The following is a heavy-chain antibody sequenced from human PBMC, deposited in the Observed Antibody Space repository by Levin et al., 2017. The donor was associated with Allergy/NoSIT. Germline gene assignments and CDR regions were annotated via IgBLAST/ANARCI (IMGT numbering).Heavy chain of an antibody. CDR1: GFTFSNYP. V-gene: IGHV3-23*01. CDR2: IGASSGTT. D-gene: IGHD6-13*01. CDR3: ARHLLAAGREYDY. Sequence: AGESLKISCTASGFTFSNYPMSWVRQTPGKGLEWISAIGASSGTTYYADSVKGRFTISKDYSKNILYLQMNSLRAEDTAVYYCARHLLAAGREYDYWGQGTLVTVSS. J-gene: IGHJ4*02.